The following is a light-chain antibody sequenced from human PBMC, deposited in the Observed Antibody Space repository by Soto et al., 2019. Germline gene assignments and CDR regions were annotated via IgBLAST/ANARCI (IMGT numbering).Light chain of an antibody. V-gene: IGKV1-33*01. Sequence: DIQMTHSPSAMSASVGDRVTITCRASQDISNYLAWFQQKPGKVPKILIYDASNLETGVPSRFSGSGSGTDFTFTISSLQPEDIATYYCQQYDNLPPLTFGGGTKVDIK. CDR2: DAS. CDR3: QQYDNLPPLT. CDR1: QDISNY. J-gene: IGKJ4*01.